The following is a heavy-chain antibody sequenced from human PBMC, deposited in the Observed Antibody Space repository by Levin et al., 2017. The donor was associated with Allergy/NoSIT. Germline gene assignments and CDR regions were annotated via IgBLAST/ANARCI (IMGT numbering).Heavy chain of an antibody. Sequence: GESLKISCKTSGYILSAYYIHWVRQAPGQGHEWMGWINPNTGDTNYAHNFQDRATMSRDTSITTAYMELSRLTSDDTAIYYCAREAFDYGDYGQTLFHGHFHLWGPGTLVTVSS. D-gene: IGHD4-17*01. J-gene: IGHJ2*01. CDR1: GYILSAYY. V-gene: IGHV1-2*02. CDR2: INPNTGDT. CDR3: AREAFDYGDYGQTLFHGHFHL.